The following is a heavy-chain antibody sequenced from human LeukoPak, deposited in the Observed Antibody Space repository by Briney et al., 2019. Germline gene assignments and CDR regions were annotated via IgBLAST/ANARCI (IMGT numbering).Heavy chain of an antibody. CDR2: ISAYNGNT. Sequence: ASVKVSCKASGYTFTSYGISWVRRAPGQGLEWMGWISAYNGNTNYAQKLQGRVTMTTDTSTSTAYMELRSLRSDDTAVYYCARVPRGYGGWYSDYWGQGTLVTVSS. CDR1: GYTFTSYG. J-gene: IGHJ4*02. V-gene: IGHV1-18*01. D-gene: IGHD6-19*01. CDR3: ARVPRGYGGWYSDY.